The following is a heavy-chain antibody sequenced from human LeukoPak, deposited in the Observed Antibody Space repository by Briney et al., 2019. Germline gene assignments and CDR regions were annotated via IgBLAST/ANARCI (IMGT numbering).Heavy chain of an antibody. D-gene: IGHD2-15*01. CDR1: GGSIRNYY. CDR3: ARLLRPLRSGFDI. Sequence: SETLSLTRTVSGGSIRNYYWRWIRQPPATGLEGLGYIYYSGSTNYNPSLTSPVTISVDTSKNLFSLKLSAVTVSDTALYYCARLLRPLRSGFDIWGQGRMVTVSS. V-gene: IGHV4-59*08. CDR2: IYYSGST. J-gene: IGHJ3*02.